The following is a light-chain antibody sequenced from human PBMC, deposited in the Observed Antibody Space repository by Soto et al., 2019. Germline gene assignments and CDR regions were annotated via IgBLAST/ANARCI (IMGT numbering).Light chain of an antibody. CDR1: QSITSS. CDR2: GAS. Sequence: EIVMAQSPATLSVYPGERATLSCRASQSITSSLAWYQQKPGQAPRLLIYGASTRATGIPPRFSGSGSGTEFTLTISSLQPDDFATYYCQQYDSYSWTFGQGTKVDIK. CDR3: QQYDSYSWT. V-gene: IGKV3-15*01. J-gene: IGKJ1*01.